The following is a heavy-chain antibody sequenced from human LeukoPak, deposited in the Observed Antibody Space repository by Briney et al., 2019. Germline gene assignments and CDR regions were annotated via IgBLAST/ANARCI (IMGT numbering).Heavy chain of an antibody. CDR2: INPNSGNT. Sequence: ASVKVSCKASGYTFTGYYIHWVRQAPGQGLEWMGWINPNSGNTGCAQKFQGRVTMTRNTSINTAYMELGGLTSDDTAIYFCTRGSHRGYCTTSDCYTVDFWGQGTLVSVSS. J-gene: IGHJ4*02. D-gene: IGHD2-8*01. V-gene: IGHV1-8*02. CDR1: GYTFTGYY. CDR3: TRGSHRGYCTTSDCYTVDF.